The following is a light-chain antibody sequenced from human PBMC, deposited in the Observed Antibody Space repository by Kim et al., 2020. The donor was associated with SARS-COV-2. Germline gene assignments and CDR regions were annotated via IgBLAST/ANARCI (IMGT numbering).Light chain of an antibody. CDR1: SSDVGGHNY. V-gene: IGLV2-8*01. CDR2: EVS. CDR3: SSYAGKV. J-gene: IGLJ1*01. Sequence: QSALTQPPSASGSPGQSVTISCTGTSSDVGGHNYVSWYQQHPGKAPKLMIYEVSKRPSGVPDRFSGSKSGNTASLTVSGLQAEDEADYYCSSYAGKVFGTGTKVTVL.